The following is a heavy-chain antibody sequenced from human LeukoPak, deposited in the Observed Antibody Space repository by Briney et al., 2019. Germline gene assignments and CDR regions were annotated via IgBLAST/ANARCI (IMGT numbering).Heavy chain of an antibody. J-gene: IGHJ4*02. CDR2: IWYDGSNK. Sequence: GGSLRLSCAASGFTFSSYSMHWVRQAPGRGLEWVSLIWYDGSNKYYADSVKGRFTISKDNSKNTLYLQMNSLRAEDTALYYCARDRAMVVGSSWYYDYWGQGTLVTVSS. CDR1: GFTFSSYS. CDR3: ARDRAMVVGSSWYYDY. V-gene: IGHV3-33*08. D-gene: IGHD5-18*01.